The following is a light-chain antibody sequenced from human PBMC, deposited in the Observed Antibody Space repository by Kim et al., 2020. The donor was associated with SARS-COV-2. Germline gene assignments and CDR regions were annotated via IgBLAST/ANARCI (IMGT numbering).Light chain of an antibody. CDR2: GKN. CDR1: SLRSYY. V-gene: IGLV3-19*01. CDR3: NSRDSNDNVV. Sequence: LGKTVRITCQGDSLRSYYATWYQQKPGQAPILVIYGKNNRPSGFPDRFSGSSSGNTASLTITGNQAGDEADYYCNSRDSNDNVVFGGGTQLTVL. J-gene: IGLJ2*01.